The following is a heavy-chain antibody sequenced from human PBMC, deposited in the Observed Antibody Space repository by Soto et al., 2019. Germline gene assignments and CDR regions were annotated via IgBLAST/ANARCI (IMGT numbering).Heavy chain of an antibody. J-gene: IGHJ4*02. D-gene: IGHD4-17*01. CDR3: ARDSEHGDIGY. Sequence: AISVGSFSGYYWSWIRQPPGKGLEWIGEINHSGSTNYNPSLKSRVTISVDTSKNQFSLKLSSVTAADTAVYYCARDSEHGDIGYWGQGTLVPVSS. CDR2: INHSGST. CDR1: VGSFSGYY. V-gene: IGHV4-34*01.